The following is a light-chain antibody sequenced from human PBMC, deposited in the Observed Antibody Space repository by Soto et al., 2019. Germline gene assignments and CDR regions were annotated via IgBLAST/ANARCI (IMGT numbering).Light chain of an antibody. V-gene: IGLV1-44*01. CDR2: NSY. CDR3: AAWDDTLNGYVV. J-gene: IGLJ2*01. Sequence: QSVLTQPPSASGTPGQRVTISCSGSTSNIGRNTVNWYQQFPGTAPKLLIYNSYQRPSGVSDRFSGSKSGTSAFLAISGLQSEDEADYYCAAWDDTLNGYVVFGGGTQLTVL. CDR1: TSNIGRNT.